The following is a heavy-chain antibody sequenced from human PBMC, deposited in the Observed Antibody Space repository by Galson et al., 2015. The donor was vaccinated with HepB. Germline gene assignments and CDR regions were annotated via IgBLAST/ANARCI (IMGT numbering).Heavy chain of an antibody. CDR1: GYTFTDYY. CDR3: ASQGGGGHYFDS. V-gene: IGHV1-2*06. CDR2: INPNSGGT. Sequence: SVKVSCKASGYTFTDYYIHWVRQAPGQGLEWMGRINPNSGGTKYAQQFQGRVTMTRDTPISTAYMELNRLRSDDTAVYFCASQGGGGHYFDSWGHGTLVTVSS. D-gene: IGHD3-16*01. J-gene: IGHJ4*01.